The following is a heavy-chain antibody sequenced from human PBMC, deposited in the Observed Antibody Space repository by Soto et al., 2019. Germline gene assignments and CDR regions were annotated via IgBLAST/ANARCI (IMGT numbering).Heavy chain of an antibody. CDR1: GGTFSSYA. J-gene: IGHJ3*02. CDR3: ASPYYYDSSGYPRRGAFDI. V-gene: IGHV1-69*01. D-gene: IGHD3-22*01. Sequence: QVQLVQSGAEVKKPGSSVKVSCKASGGTFSSYAISWVRQAPGQGLEWMGGIIPIFGTANYAQKFQGRVTITADESTSTAYMELSSLRSEDTAVYYCASPYYYDSSGYPRRGAFDIWGQGTAVTVSS. CDR2: IIPIFGTA.